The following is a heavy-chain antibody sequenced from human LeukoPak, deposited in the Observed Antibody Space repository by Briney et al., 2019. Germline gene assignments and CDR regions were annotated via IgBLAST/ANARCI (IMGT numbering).Heavy chain of an antibody. CDR1: GGSITNTHYY. J-gene: IGHJ4*02. D-gene: IGHD4-11*01. CDR3: ARHTGYSSYADY. V-gene: IGHV4-39*01. Sequence: PSETLSLTCTVSGGSITNTHYYWGCIRQPPGRGLACLGTVYYSGTTYYNASLKPRLTVPGYAFTNQLSRILSLVIAADTAVYYCARHTGYSSYADYWGRGTLVTVSS. CDR2: VYYSGTT.